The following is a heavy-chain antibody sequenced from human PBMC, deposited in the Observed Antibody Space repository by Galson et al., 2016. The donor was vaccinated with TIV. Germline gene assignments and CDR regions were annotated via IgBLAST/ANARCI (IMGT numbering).Heavy chain of an antibody. CDR2: TSAGTTI. V-gene: IGHV3-48*03. J-gene: IGHJ4*02. D-gene: IGHD6-13*01. Sequence: SLRLSCAASGFTFSSYEMSWVRQAPGKGLEWVVTSAGTTIYSADSLKGRFTISRDNAKNSLYLQMNSLRAEDTAVYYCAKVMAAGGQNLEYWGQGTLVTVSS. CDR1: GFTFSSYE. CDR3: AKVMAAGGQNLEY.